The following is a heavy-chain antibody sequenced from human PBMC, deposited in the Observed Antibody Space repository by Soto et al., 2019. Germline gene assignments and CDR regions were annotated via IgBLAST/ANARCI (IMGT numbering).Heavy chain of an antibody. Sequence: QVPLVQSGAEVKKPGSSVKVSCKASGGTFSSYAISWVRQAPGQGLEWMGGIVVGSGNTNYAQKFQERVTITRDMSTSTAYMELSSLRSEDTAVYYCAAYSVSSSWYFDYWGQGTLVTVSS. J-gene: IGHJ4*02. CDR2: IVVGSGNT. CDR3: AAYSVSSSWYFDY. D-gene: IGHD6-13*01. CDR1: GGTFSSYA. V-gene: IGHV1-69*06.